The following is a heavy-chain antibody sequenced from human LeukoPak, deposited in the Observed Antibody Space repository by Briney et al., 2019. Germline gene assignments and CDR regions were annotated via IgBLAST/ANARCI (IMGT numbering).Heavy chain of an antibody. D-gene: IGHD3-3*01. V-gene: IGHV3-48*01. CDR2: ISSGSSAR. J-gene: IGHJ4*02. Sequence: PGRSLSLSCAASGFTFSSHSMNWVRRTPGKGLEWVSYISSGSSARYYADSVKGRFTISRDDARNSPYLQMNSLRAEDTAVYYCARMSGSRLPGYWGQGTLVTVSS. CDR1: GFTFSSHS. CDR3: ARMSGSRLPGY.